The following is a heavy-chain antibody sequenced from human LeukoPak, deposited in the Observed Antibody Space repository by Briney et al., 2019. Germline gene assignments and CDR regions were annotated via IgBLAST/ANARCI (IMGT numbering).Heavy chain of an antibody. CDR3: ARQLGSGWYGHWYFDL. V-gene: IGHV5-51*01. Sequence: GESLKISCQGSGYSFTSYWIGWVRQMPGKGLEWMGIIYPGDSDTRYSPSFQGQVTISADKSISTAYLQWSSLKASDTAVYYCARQLGSGWYGHWYFDLWGRGTLVTVSS. CDR1: GYSFTSYW. D-gene: IGHD6-19*01. CDR2: IYPGDSDT. J-gene: IGHJ2*01.